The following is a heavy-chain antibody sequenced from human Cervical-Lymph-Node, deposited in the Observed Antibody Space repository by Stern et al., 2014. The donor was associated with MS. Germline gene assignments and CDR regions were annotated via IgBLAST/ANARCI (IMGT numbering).Heavy chain of an antibody. J-gene: IGHJ3*02. CDR3: ARGYYYGSGNAFDI. Sequence: VQLGQSGPGLVKPSETLSLTCTVSGGSISSYYWSWIRQPPGKGLELIGYIYYSGSTNYNPSLKSRVTISVDTSKNQFSLKLSSVTAADTAVYYCARGYYYGSGNAFDIWGQGTMVTVSS. CDR1: GGSISSYY. CDR2: IYYSGST. V-gene: IGHV4-59*01. D-gene: IGHD3-10*01.